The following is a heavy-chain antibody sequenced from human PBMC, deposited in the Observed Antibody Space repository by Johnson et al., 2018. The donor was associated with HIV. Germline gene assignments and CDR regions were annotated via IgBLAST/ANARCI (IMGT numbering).Heavy chain of an antibody. V-gene: IGHV3-23*01. J-gene: IGHJ3*02. CDR2: ISGSGGST. Sequence: MQLLESGGGVVRPGGSLRLSCAASGFTFDDYGMSWVRQAPGKGLEWVSAISGSGGSTYYADSVKGRFTISRDNSKNTLYLQMNSLRAEDTAVYYCAKDRVVTNDAFDIWGQGTMVTVSS. D-gene: IGHD2-21*02. CDR3: AKDRVVTNDAFDI. CDR1: GFTFDDYG.